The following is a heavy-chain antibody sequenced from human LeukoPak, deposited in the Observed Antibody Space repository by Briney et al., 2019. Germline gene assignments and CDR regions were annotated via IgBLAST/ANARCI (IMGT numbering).Heavy chain of an antibody. CDR2: INPNSGDT. CDR1: GYTFTSYG. D-gene: IGHD1-26*01. J-gene: IGHJ4*02. CDR3: ARDAWLVGTTNLYYFDY. V-gene: IGHV1-2*02. Sequence: ASVKVSCKASGYTFTSYGISWVRQAPGQGLEWMGWINPNSGDTNYAQKFQGRVTMIRDPSISTAYMALTRLRSDDTAVYYCARDAWLVGTTNLYYFDYWGQGTLVTVSS.